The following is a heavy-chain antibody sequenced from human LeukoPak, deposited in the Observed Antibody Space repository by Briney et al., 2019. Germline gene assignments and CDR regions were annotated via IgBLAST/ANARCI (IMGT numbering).Heavy chain of an antibody. V-gene: IGHV4-34*01. CDR1: GGSFSGYY. CDR2: INHSGST. D-gene: IGHD4-23*01. CDR3: AIYEGPGGNS. Sequence: PSETLSLTCAVYGGSFSGYYWSWIRQPPGKGLEWIGEINHSGSTNYNPSLKSRVTMSVDTSKNQFSLKLSSVTAADTAVYYCAIYEGPGGNSWGQGTLVTVSS. J-gene: IGHJ4*02.